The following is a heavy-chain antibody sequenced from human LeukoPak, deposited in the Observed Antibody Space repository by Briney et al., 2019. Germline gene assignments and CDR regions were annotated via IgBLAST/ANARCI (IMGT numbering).Heavy chain of an antibody. CDR3: AKQVAAAGIFDY. D-gene: IGHD6-13*01. V-gene: IGHV3-23*01. Sequence: GGSLRLSCAASGFTFSSYAMSWVRQAPGKGLEWVSAISGSGGSTYYADSVKGRFTISRDNSKNTLYLQMNSLRAEDTAVYYSAKQVAAAGIFDYWGQGTLVTVSS. J-gene: IGHJ4*02. CDR2: ISGSGGST. CDR1: GFTFSSYA.